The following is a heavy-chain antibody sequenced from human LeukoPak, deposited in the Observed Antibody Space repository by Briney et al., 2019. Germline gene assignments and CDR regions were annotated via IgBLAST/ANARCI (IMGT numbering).Heavy chain of an antibody. CDR2: IRSKADSYAT. CDR3: TRRGNSYNDAFDI. J-gene: IGHJ3*02. D-gene: IGHD5-18*01. Sequence: PGGSLRLSCAASGFTFSGSAVHWVRQASGKGLEWVGRIRSKADSYATAYAASVKGRFTISRDDSKNTAYLQMNCLKTEDTAVYYCTRRGNSYNDAFDIWGQGTMVTVSS. CDR1: GFTFSGSA. V-gene: IGHV3-73*01.